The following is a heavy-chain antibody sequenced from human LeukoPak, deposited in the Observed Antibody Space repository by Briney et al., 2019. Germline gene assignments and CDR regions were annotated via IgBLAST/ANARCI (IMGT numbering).Heavy chain of an antibody. CDR2: IYTSGST. J-gene: IGHJ4*02. CDR1: GGSISSYY. CDR3: ARVLYDSSGYDYLDY. V-gene: IGHV4-4*07. D-gene: IGHD3-22*01. Sequence: PSETLSLTCTVSGGSISSYYWSWIRQPAGKGMEWIGRIYTSGSTNYNPSLKSRVTMSVDTSKNQFSLKLSSVTAADTALYYCARVLYDSSGYDYLDYWGQGTLVTVSS.